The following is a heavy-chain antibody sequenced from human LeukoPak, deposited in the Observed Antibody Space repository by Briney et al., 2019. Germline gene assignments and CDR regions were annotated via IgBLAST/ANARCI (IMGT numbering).Heavy chain of an antibody. CDR1: GFTFSSYA. D-gene: IGHD2-2*01. Sequence: GASLRLSFAASGFTFSSYAMTWVRQAPGKGLEWVSAISGSGGSTYYADSVKGRFTISRDNSKNTLYLQMNSLRAEDTAVYYCANSIVVPADIPYYYYYYGMDVWGQGTTVTVSS. CDR3: ANSIVVPADIPYYYYYYGMDV. J-gene: IGHJ6*02. V-gene: IGHV3-23*01. CDR2: ISGSGGST.